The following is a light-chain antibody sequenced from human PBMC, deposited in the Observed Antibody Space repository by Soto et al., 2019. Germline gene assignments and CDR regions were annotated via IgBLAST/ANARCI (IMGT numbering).Light chain of an antibody. CDR1: QSISSW. CDR2: MTS. CDR3: QQYHSYST. J-gene: IGKJ1*01. V-gene: IGKV1-5*03. Sequence: DIQMTQSPSTLSASVGDRVTITCRASQSISSWLAWYQQKPGKAPKLLIYMTSNLGGGVPSRFSGSGSGTEFTLTISSLQPDDFATYYCQQYHSYSTFGQGTKVDIK.